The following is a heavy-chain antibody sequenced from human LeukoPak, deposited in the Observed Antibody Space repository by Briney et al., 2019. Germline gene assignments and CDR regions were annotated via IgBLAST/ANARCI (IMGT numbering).Heavy chain of an antibody. CDR1: GGTFSNYA. V-gene: IGHV1-69*13. CDR2: IIPIFGTA. J-gene: IGHJ4*02. D-gene: IGHD6-19*01. Sequence: SVKVSCKASGGTFSNYAISWVRQAPGQGLEWMGGIIPIFGTANYAQKFQGRVTITADESTSTAYMELSSLRSEDTALYYCARGSYSSGWYFDFWGQGTLVTVSS. CDR3: ARGSYSSGWYFDF.